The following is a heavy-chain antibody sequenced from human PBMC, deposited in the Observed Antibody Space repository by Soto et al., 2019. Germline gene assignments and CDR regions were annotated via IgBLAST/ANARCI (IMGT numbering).Heavy chain of an antibody. D-gene: IGHD5-18*01. CDR2: ISADNGNT. J-gene: IGHJ6*02. V-gene: IGHV1-18*01. Sequence: QAQLVQSGAEVKKPGASVKVSCKASGYTFYSHSISWVRQAPGQGLEWMGRISADNGNTNYAQKFRGRVTMTTDTSTSTVYMELRNLRSDDKAVYYCARCIQQDYYYGMDVWGQGTTVTVSS. CDR3: ARCIQQDYYYGMDV. CDR1: GYTFYSHS.